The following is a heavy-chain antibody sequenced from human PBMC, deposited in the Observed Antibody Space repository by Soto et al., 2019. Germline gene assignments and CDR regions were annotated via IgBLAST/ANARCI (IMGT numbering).Heavy chain of an antibody. CDR2: INHSGST. D-gene: IGHD6-19*01. V-gene: IGHV4-34*01. CDR3: SLAVAGAFDI. J-gene: IGHJ3*02. CDR1: GGSFSGYY. Sequence: SETLSLTCAVYGGSFSGYYWSWIRQPPGKGLEWIGEINHSGSTNYNPSLKSRVTISVDTSKNQFSLKLRSVTAADTAVYYCSLAVAGAFDIWGQGTMVTVSS.